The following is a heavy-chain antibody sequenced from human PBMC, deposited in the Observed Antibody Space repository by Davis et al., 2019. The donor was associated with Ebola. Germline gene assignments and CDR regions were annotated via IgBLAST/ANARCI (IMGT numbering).Heavy chain of an antibody. CDR1: GFTFSNAW. CDR2: INHSGST. CDR3: ARRGVVLRFS. D-gene: IGHD3-3*01. J-gene: IGHJ4*02. V-gene: IGHV4-34*01. Sequence: ESLKISCAASGFTFSNAWMSWIRQPPGKGLEWIGEINHSGSTNYNPSLKSRVTISVDTSKNQFSLKLSSVTAADTAVYYCARRGVVLRFSWGQGTLVTVSS.